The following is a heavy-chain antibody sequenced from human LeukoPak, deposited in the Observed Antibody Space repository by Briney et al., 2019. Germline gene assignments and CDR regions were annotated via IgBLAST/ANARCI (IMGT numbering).Heavy chain of an antibody. CDR2: IYYSGST. Sequence: SETLSLTCSVSGGSISSGDYSWSWSRQPPGKGLEWIGYIYYSGSTNYNPSLKSRVTMSVDTSKNQFSLKLSSVTAADTAVYYCAREAGWLVGDYYFDYWGQGTLVTVSS. CDR3: AREAGWLVGDYYFDY. D-gene: IGHD5-18*01. J-gene: IGHJ4*02. V-gene: IGHV4-61*08. CDR1: GGSISSGDYS.